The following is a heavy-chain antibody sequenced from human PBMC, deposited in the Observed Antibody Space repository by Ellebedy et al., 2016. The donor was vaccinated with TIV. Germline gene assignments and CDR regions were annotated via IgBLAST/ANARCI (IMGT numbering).Heavy chain of an antibody. D-gene: IGHD2-15*01. CDR3: ARVPSTPYYHYGMDV. CDR1: GFTVSNSY. Sequence: GESLKISXAASGFTVSNSYMAWVRQAPGKGLECASVIYSGGGTYFADSVKGRFTMSRDNSKNTLYLQMNSLTAEDTAVYYCARVPSTPYYHYGMDVWGQGTTVTVSS. V-gene: IGHV3-53*01. CDR2: IYSGGGT. J-gene: IGHJ6*02.